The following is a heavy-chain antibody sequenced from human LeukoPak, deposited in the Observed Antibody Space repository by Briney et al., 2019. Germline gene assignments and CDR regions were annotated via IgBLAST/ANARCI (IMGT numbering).Heavy chain of an antibody. Sequence: GGSLRLSCAASEFTLSGYWMHWVRHAPGKGLWWVSRISPDGSITNYADSVRGRFTISRDNAKNSLYLQMSSLRADDTAVYYCARASANNYGLFDYWGQGTLVTVSS. D-gene: IGHD5-18*01. CDR3: ARASANNYGLFDY. CDR2: ISPDGSIT. J-gene: IGHJ4*02. CDR1: EFTLSGYW. V-gene: IGHV3-74*01.